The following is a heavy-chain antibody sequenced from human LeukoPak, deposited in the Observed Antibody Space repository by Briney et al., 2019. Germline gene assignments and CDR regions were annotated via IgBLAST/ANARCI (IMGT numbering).Heavy chain of an antibody. Sequence: GGSLRLSCAASGFPFGDYYMTWIRQAPGKGLEWISYIRRSGDNLYYADSVEGRFTISRDNAKNSLFLQMNSLRADDTAVYYCAREVVIFPDYYYYGMDVWGQGTTVTVSS. CDR3: AREVVIFPDYYYYGMDV. D-gene: IGHD3-9*01. V-gene: IGHV3-11*01. CDR1: GFPFGDYY. CDR2: IRRSGDNL. J-gene: IGHJ6*02.